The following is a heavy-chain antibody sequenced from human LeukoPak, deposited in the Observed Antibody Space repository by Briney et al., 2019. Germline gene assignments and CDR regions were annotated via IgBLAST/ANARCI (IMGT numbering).Heavy chain of an antibody. Sequence: GSLRLSCAVSGFTFSSRGMHWVRQAPGKGLEWVAVISYDGSNKYYADSVKGRFTISRDNSKNTLYLQMNSLRAEDTAVYYCARDRGLRDLLPMVRGVIDYWGQGTLVTVSS. D-gene: IGHD3-10*01. J-gene: IGHJ4*02. CDR2: ISYDGSNK. CDR3: ARDRGLRDLLPMVRGVIDY. CDR1: GFTFSSRG. V-gene: IGHV3-30*19.